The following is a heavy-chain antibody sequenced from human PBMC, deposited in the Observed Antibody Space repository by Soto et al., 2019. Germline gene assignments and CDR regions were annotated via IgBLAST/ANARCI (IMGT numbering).Heavy chain of an antibody. CDR3: ARVVGDTQMDFDY. CDR1: GFTFSSYW. V-gene: IGHV3-7*01. Sequence: EVQLVESGGGLVQPGESLRLSCAASGFTFSSYWMTWVRQAPGKGLEWVANIKQDGSEKYYGDSVRVRFTMSRDNAKNSLYLQMNSLRAADTAVYYCARVVGDTQMDFDYWGQGTLVTVSS. CDR2: IKQDGSEK. D-gene: IGHD1-26*01. J-gene: IGHJ4*02.